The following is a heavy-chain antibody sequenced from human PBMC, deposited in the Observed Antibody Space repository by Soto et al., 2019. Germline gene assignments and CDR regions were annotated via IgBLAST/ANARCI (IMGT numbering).Heavy chain of an antibody. CDR2: ISSGGSYI. Sequence: VQLVESGGGLVKPGGSLRLSCAASGFTFSDYSINWVRQAPGKGLEWVSYISSGGSYINYADSVRGRFPISRDNAKSSLYTHMSSLRAYDRAVYFWARQGWGTIGSCNRAWDLGGQGTKVTVSA. CDR1: GFTFSDYS. CDR3: ARQGWGTIGSCNRAWDL. V-gene: IGHV3-21*06. D-gene: IGHD2-2*01. J-gene: IGHJ3*01.